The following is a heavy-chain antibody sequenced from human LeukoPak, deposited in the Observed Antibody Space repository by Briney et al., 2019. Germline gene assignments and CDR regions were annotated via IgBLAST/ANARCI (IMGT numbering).Heavy chain of an antibody. J-gene: IGHJ3*02. CDR2: VSYIGST. D-gene: IGHD4-17*01. V-gene: IGHV4-59*01. CDR1: GGSISSYC. Sequence: SETLSLTCTVSGGSISSYCWSWIRQPPGRGLEWIGYVSYIGSTNYNPSLKSRVTISVDTSKNQFSLKLSSVTAADTAVYYCARDPTTVTKGLDIWGQGTMVTVSS. CDR3: ARDPTTVTKGLDI.